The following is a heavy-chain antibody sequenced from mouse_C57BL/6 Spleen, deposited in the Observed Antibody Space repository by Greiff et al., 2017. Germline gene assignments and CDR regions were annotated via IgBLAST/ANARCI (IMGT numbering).Heavy chain of an antibody. D-gene: IGHD1-1*02. CDR3: ARSPLGWDFDY. V-gene: IGHV1-64*01. CDR1: GYTFTSYW. J-gene: IGHJ2*01. CDR2: IHPNSGST. Sequence: VQLQQSGAELVKPGASVKLSCKASGYTFTSYWMHWVKQRPGQGLEWIGMIHPNSGSTNYNEKFKSKATLTVDKSSSTAYMQLSSLTSEDSAVYYCARSPLGWDFDYWGQGTTLTVSS.